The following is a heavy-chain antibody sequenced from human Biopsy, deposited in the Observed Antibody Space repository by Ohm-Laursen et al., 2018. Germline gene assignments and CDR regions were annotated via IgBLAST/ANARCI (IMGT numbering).Heavy chain of an antibody. Sequence: SETLSLTCTVSGDSVSSGSFYWTWIRQPPGLGLEYIGYIYDRGSTANYNPSLESRVTMSVDMPKNQFSLKLSSVTAADMAIYYCARGMRSSGWPYFDSWGQGTLVTVSS. CDR1: GDSVSSGSFY. V-gene: IGHV4-61*01. CDR2: IYDRGSTA. J-gene: IGHJ4*02. D-gene: IGHD6-19*01. CDR3: ARGMRSSGWPYFDS.